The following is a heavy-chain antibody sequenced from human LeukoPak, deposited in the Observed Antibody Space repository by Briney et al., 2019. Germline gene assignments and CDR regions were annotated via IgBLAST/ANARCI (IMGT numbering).Heavy chain of an antibody. Sequence: ASVKISCKASGYTFTSYAMHWVRQAPGQRLEWMGWINAGNGNTKYSQKFQGRVTITRDTSASTAYMELSSLRSEDTAVYYCASHKGRQRDYFDYWGQGTPVTVSS. CDR3: ASHKGRQRDYFDY. CDR2: INAGNGNT. CDR1: GYTFTSYA. J-gene: IGHJ4*02. V-gene: IGHV1-3*01.